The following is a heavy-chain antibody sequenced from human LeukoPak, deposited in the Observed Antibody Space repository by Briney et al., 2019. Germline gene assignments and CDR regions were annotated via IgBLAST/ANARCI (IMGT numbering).Heavy chain of an antibody. V-gene: IGHV3-23*01. Sequence: GGSLRLSCAASGFAFSRNDMFWVRQAPGKGLEWVSCISGSSGATYYADSVRGRFTISRDNSKHTVFLQMNSLRAEDTAIYYCAKGGPGAFDFWGQGTMVTVSS. J-gene: IGHJ3*01. D-gene: IGHD2-15*01. CDR1: GFAFSRND. CDR3: AKGGPGAFDF. CDR2: ISGSSGAT.